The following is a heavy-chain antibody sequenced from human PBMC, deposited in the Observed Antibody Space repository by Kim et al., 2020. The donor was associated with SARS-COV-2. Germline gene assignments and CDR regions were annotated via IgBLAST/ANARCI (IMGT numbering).Heavy chain of an antibody. Sequence: ASVKVSCKTSGYTFTSYGITWVRQAPGVGFEWMGWISPYSGATVYAQRFQGRVSMTRDRSANTAYMELRSLTPDDTAVYFCTRGSPSFPFDYWGQGTL. J-gene: IGHJ4*02. CDR3: TRGSPSFPFDY. CDR1: GYTFTSYG. CDR2: ISPYSGAT. D-gene: IGHD6-13*01. V-gene: IGHV1-18*01.